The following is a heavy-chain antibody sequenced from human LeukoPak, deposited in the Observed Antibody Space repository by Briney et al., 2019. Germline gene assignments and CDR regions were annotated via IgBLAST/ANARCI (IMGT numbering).Heavy chain of an antibody. CDR2: ISYDGTTK. D-gene: IGHD3-16*01. Sequence: PGGSLRLSCGASGFTFSSYAMHWVRQAPGRGLXWVAVISYDGTTKYYADSVKGRFTISRDNSKNTLSLQMNSLRAEDTALYYCAKRGRTWDFDYWGQGTLVIVSS. CDR3: AKRGRTWDFDY. V-gene: IGHV3-33*06. J-gene: IGHJ4*02. CDR1: GFTFSSYA.